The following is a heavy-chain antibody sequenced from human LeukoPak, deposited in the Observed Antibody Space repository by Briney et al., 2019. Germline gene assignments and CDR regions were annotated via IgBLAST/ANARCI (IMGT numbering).Heavy chain of an antibody. J-gene: IGHJ4*02. CDR2: IRSKAYGGTT. D-gene: IGHD1-1*01. CDR3: TRDRGYNWNDLPIDY. Sequence: GGSLRLSCTASGFTFGDYAMSWVRQAPGKGLEWVGFIRSKAYGGTTEYPASVKGRFTISRDDSKSIAYLQMNSLKTEDTAVYYCTRDRGYNWNDLPIDYWGQGTLVTVSS. CDR1: GFTFGDYA. V-gene: IGHV3-49*04.